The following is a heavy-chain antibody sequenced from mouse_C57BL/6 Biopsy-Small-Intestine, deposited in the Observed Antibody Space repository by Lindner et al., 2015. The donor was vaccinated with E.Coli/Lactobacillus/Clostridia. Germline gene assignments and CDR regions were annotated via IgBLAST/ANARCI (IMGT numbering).Heavy chain of an antibody. V-gene: IGHV10-3*01. CDR2: IRSKSSNYAT. Sequence: VQLQESGGGLVQPKGSLKLSCAASGFTFNTYAMHWVRQAPGKGLEWVARIRSKSSNYATYYADSVKDRFTISRDDSQSMLYLQMNNLKTEGTAMYYCVRDYYYGSSPYYAMDYWGQGTSVTVSS. CDR3: VRDYYYGSSPYYAMDY. D-gene: IGHD1-1*01. CDR1: GFTFNTYA. J-gene: IGHJ4*01.